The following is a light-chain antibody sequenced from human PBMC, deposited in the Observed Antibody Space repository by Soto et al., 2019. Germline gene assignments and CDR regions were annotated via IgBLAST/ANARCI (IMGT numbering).Light chain of an antibody. CDR2: DVI. CDR3: SSYAGSHTYEV. CDR1: ISDVGAYDF. V-gene: IGLV2-11*01. J-gene: IGLJ3*02. Sequence: QSLLTQPRSVSGSLGQSFTISCTGTISDVGAYDFVSWYQQNPGKAPRLIIFDVIKRPSGVPDRFSGSKSGNTASLTVSGLQSEDEADYHCSSYAGSHTYEVFGGGTKVT.